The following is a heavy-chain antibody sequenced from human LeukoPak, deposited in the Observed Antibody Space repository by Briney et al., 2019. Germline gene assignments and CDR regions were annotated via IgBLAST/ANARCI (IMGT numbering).Heavy chain of an antibody. CDR1: GYSFTNHW. V-gene: IGHV5-51*01. D-gene: IGHD6-13*01. CDR3: ARLAYSSSWYY. J-gene: IGHJ4*02. CDR2: IYPGDSDT. Sequence: GESLKTSCMGSGYSFTNHWIAWVRQMPGKGLEWMGIIYPGDSDTRYSPSFQGQVTISADKSTSTAYLQWSSLKASDTAMYYCARLAYSSSWYYWGQGTLVTVSS.